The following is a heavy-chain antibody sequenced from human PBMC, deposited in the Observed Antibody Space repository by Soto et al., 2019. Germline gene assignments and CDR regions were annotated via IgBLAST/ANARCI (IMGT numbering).Heavy chain of an antibody. CDR3: ARLSDFWSAGGDY. V-gene: IGHV4-39*01. J-gene: IGHJ4*02. CDR1: GGSISSSSYY. Sequence: SETLSLTCTVSGGSISSSSYYWGWIRQPPGKGLEWIGSIYYSGSTYYNPSLKSRVTISVDTSKNQFSLKLSSVTAADTAVYYCARLSDFWSAGGDYWGQGTLVTVSS. CDR2: IYYSGST. D-gene: IGHD3-3*01.